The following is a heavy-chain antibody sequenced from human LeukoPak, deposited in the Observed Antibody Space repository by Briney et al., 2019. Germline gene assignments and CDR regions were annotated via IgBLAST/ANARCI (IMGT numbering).Heavy chain of an antibody. D-gene: IGHD3-22*01. CDR2: ISSSGSTI. CDR1: GFTFSSYE. CDR3: ATDDLKNRGYYNIED. Sequence: GGSLRLSCAASGFTFSSYEMNWVRQAPGKGLEWVSYISSSGSTIYYADSVKGRFTISRDNAKNSLFLQMNSLRAEDTAVYFCATDDLKNRGYYNIEDWGQGTLVTVSP. J-gene: IGHJ4*02. V-gene: IGHV3-48*03.